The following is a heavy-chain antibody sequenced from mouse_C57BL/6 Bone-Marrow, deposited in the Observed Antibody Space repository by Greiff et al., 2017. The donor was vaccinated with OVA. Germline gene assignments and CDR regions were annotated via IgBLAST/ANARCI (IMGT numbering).Heavy chain of an antibody. Sequence: QVQLQQSGPELVKPGASVKISCKASGYSFTSYYIHWVKQRPGQGLEWIGWIYPGSGNTKYNEKFKGKATLTADKSSSTAYMQLRSLTSEDSADYYGARGLIVSCLFDYWGQGTTLTVSS. CDR2: IYPGSGNT. J-gene: IGHJ2*01. V-gene: IGHV1-66*01. CDR1: GYSFTSYY. CDR3: ARGLIVSCLFDY. D-gene: IGHD2-12*01.